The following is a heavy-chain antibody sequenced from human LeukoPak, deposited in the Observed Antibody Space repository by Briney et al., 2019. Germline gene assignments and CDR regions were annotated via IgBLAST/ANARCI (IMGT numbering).Heavy chain of an antibody. Sequence: GGSLRLSCAASGFTFSDYYMSWIRQAPGKGLEWVLYISSSGSTIYYADSVKGRFTISRDNAKNSLYLQMNSLRAEDTAVYYCARNHYYDSSGSDYWGQGTLVTVSS. J-gene: IGHJ4*02. V-gene: IGHV3-11*01. CDR3: ARNHYYDSSGSDY. D-gene: IGHD3-22*01. CDR1: GFTFSDYY. CDR2: ISSSGSTI.